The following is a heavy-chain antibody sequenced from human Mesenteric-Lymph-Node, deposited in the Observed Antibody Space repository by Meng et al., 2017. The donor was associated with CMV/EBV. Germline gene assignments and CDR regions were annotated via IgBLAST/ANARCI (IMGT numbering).Heavy chain of an antibody. CDR2: IYYSGST. CDR1: GGSISSSSYY. Sequence: SETLSLTCTVSGGSISSSSYYWGWIRQPPGKGLEWIGSIYYSGSTYYNPSLKSRVTISVDTSKNQFSLKLSSVTAADTAVYYCARHVNRRGLFDYWGQGTLVTVSS. CDR3: ARHVNRRGLFDY. D-gene: IGHD2/OR15-2a*01. J-gene: IGHJ4*02. V-gene: IGHV4-39*01.